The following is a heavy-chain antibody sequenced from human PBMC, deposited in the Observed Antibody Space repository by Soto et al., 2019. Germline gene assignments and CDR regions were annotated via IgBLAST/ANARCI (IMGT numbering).Heavy chain of an antibody. CDR3: ARVTGRYYYGMDV. V-gene: IGHV4-34*01. Sequence: QVQLQQWSAGLLKPSETLSLTCAVYGVSFSGYYWSWIRQPPGKGLEWIGEINHSGSTNYNPSLKSRVTISVDTSKNQFSLKLSSVTAADTAVYYCARVTGRYYYGMDVWGQGTTVTVSS. CDR1: GVSFSGYY. CDR2: INHSGST. J-gene: IGHJ6*02.